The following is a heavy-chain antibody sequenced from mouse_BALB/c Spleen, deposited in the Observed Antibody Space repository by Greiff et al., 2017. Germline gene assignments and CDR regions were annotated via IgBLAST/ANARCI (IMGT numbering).Heavy chain of an antibody. CDR3: ARGGEAMDY. D-gene: IGHD2-13*01. CDR1: GFTFSSYA. V-gene: IGHV5-9-4*01. CDR2: ISSGGSYT. J-gene: IGHJ4*01. Sequence: EVKLVESGGGLVKPGGSLKLSCAASGFTFSSYAMSWVRQSPEKRLEWVAEISSGGSYTYYPDTVTGRFTISRDNAKNTLYLEMSSLRSEDTAMYYCARGGEAMDYWGQGTSVTVSS.